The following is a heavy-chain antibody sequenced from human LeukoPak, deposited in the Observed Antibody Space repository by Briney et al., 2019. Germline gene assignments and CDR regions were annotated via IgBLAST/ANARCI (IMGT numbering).Heavy chain of an antibody. Sequence: PGGSLRLSCAASGFTFSSYSMNWVRQPPGKGLEWIGEINHSGSTNYNPSLKSRVTISVDTSKNQFSLKLSSVTAADTAVYYCARSYHPAYYYYMDVWGKGTTVTVSS. CDR1: GFTFSSYS. J-gene: IGHJ6*03. CDR2: INHSGST. D-gene: IGHD5-18*01. V-gene: IGHV4-34*01. CDR3: ARSYHPAYYYYMDV.